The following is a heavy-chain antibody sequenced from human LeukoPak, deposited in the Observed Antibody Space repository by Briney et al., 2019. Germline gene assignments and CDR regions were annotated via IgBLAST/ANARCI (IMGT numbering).Heavy chain of an antibody. Sequence: PSETLSLTCAVSGGSISSSNWWSWVRQPPGKGLEWIGEIYHSGSTNYNPSLKSRVTISVDKSKNQFSLKLSSVTAADTAVYYCARDRHPVTPGNAFDIWGQGTMVTVSS. CDR3: ARDRHPVTPGNAFDI. J-gene: IGHJ3*02. CDR1: GGSISSSNW. CDR2: IYHSGST. D-gene: IGHD4-17*01. V-gene: IGHV4-4*02.